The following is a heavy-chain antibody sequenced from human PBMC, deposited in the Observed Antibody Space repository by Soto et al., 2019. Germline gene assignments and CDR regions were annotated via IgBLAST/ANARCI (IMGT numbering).Heavy chain of an antibody. CDR1: GGSVSSGSYY. J-gene: IGHJ6*02. Sequence: SDTLSLTCTVSGGSVSSGSYYWSWILHPPGKGLEWIGYIYYSGSTNYNPSLKSRVTISVDTSKNQFSLKLSSVTAADTAVYYCARGEMATTHYYYYGMDVWGQGTTVTVSS. D-gene: IGHD5-12*01. V-gene: IGHV4-61*01. CDR3: ARGEMATTHYYYYGMDV. CDR2: IYYSGST.